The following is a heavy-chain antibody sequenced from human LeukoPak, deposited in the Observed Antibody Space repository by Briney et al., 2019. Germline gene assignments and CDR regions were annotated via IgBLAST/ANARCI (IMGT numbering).Heavy chain of an antibody. J-gene: IGHJ4*02. CDR3: ARDHVVVTAPFDY. CDR2: IHYSGST. V-gene: IGHV4-31*03. Sequence: SETLSLTCIVSGGSISSGGYYWNWIRQHPGKVLEWIGYIHYSGSTYYNPSLKTRVTISIDMSKNQFSLKLSSVTAADTAVYYCARDHVVVTAPFDYWGQGTLVTVSS. D-gene: IGHD2-21*02. CDR1: GGSISSGGYY.